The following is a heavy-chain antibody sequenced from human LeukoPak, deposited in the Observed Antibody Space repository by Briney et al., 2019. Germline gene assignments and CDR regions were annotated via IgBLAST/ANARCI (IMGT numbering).Heavy chain of an antibody. CDR1: GGSISSSSYY. V-gene: IGHV4-39*07. CDR3: ARGSRGSTSERHLRYYYYYYMDV. D-gene: IGHD2-2*01. Sequence: KPSETLSLTCTVSGGSISSSSYYWGWIRQPPGKGLEWIGSIYYSGSTYYNPSLKSRVTISVDTSKNQFSLKLSSVTAADTAVYYCARGSRGSTSERHLRYYYYYYMDVWGKGTTVTVSS. CDR2: IYYSGST. J-gene: IGHJ6*03.